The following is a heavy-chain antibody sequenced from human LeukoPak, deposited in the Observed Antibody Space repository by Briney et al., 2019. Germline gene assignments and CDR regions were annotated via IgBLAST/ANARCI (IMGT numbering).Heavy chain of an antibody. D-gene: IGHD3-3*01. Sequence: PSETLSLTCTVSGYSISSGYYWGWIRQPPGKGLEWIGNIYHSGSTYYNPSLKSRVTISVDTSKNQFSLKLSSVTAADTAVYYCAKLNNYDLMIDYWGQGTLVTVSS. J-gene: IGHJ4*02. CDR1: GYSISSGYY. CDR2: IYHSGST. V-gene: IGHV4-38-2*02. CDR3: AKLNNYDLMIDY.